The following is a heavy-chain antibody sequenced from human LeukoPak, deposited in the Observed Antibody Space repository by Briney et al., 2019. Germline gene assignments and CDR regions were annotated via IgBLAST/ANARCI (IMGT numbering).Heavy chain of an antibody. D-gene: IGHD5-24*01. J-gene: IGHJ4*02. Sequence: KPGGSLRLSCAASGFTFRSYTMNWVRQGPGKGLEWVSSISSSSSYIYYADSLKGRFTVSRDNAENSLYLQMNGLRVEDTAVYYCATARDGYRKGFDSWGQGTLVTVSS. V-gene: IGHV3-21*01. CDR3: ATARDGYRKGFDS. CDR2: ISSSSSYI. CDR1: GFTFRSYT.